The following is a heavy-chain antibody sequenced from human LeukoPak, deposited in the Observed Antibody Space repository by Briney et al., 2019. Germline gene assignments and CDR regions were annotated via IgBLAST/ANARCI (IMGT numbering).Heavy chain of an antibody. J-gene: IGHJ4*02. CDR2: ISSSSSYI. D-gene: IGHD5-12*01. V-gene: IGHV3-21*01. Sequence: GGSLRLSCAASGFTFSNYSMNWVRQAPGKGLEWVSSISSSSSYIYYADSVKGRFTISRDNAKNSLYLQMNSLRAEDTAVYYCARVKASIYSGYDFDYWGQGTLVTVSS. CDR1: GFTFSNYS. CDR3: ARVKASIYSGYDFDY.